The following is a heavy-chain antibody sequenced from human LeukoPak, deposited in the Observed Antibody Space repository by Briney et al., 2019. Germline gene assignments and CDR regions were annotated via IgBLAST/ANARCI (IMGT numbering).Heavy chain of an antibody. V-gene: IGHV3-7*01. CDR3: ARDVGYWYFDL. D-gene: IGHD2-15*01. Sequence: GGSLRLSCAASGFTFSSYWMTWVRQAPGKGLEWVANIKQDGSEKYYVDSVKGRFTISRDNAKNSLYLQMNSLRAEDTAVYYCARDVGYWYFDLWGRGTLVTVSS. J-gene: IGHJ2*01. CDR1: GFTFSSYW. CDR2: IKQDGSEK.